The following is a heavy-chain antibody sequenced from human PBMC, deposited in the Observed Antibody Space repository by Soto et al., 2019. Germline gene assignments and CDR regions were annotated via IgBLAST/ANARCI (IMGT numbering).Heavy chain of an antibody. J-gene: IGHJ5*02. D-gene: IGHD6-13*01. CDR3: ARDHRSIAAAGTGWFDP. CDR2: ISAYNGNT. Sequence: VKVSCKASGYTFTSYGISWVRQAPGQGLEWMGWISAYNGNTNYAQKLQGRVTMTTDTSTSTAYMELRSLRSDDTAVYYCARDHRSIAAAGTGWFDPWGQGTLVTVSS. CDR1: GYTFTSYG. V-gene: IGHV1-18*01.